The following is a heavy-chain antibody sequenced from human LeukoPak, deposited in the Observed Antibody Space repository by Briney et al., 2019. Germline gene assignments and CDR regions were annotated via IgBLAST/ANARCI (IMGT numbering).Heavy chain of an antibody. Sequence: GGSLRLSCAASGVTFAMSWVRQAPGKGLEWVAVTGGSDDSTHYADSVKGRFTISRDNSKNSLYLQMSSLTAEDTAVYYCTKDLMTGFSSGWYFGYWGQGTLVTVSS. D-gene: IGHD6-19*01. CDR3: TKDLMTGFSSGWYFGY. CDR2: TGGSDDST. J-gene: IGHJ4*02. V-gene: IGHV3-23*01. CDR1: GVTFA.